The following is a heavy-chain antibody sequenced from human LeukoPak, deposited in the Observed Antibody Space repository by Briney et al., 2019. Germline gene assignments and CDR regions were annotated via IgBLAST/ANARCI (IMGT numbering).Heavy chain of an antibody. Sequence: GRSLRLSCAASGFTFSSYGMHWVRQAPGKGLEWVAVISYDGSNKYYADSVKGRFTISRDNSKNTLYLQMNSLRAEDTAVYYCAKEDYYGSGSYYNVDYWGQGTLVTASS. CDR2: ISYDGSNK. D-gene: IGHD3-10*01. J-gene: IGHJ4*02. CDR3: AKEDYYGSGSYYNVDY. V-gene: IGHV3-30*18. CDR1: GFTFSSYG.